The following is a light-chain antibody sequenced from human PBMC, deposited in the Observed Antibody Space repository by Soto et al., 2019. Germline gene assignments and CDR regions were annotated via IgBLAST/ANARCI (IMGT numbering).Light chain of an antibody. CDR3: QQYNSYWGT. J-gene: IGKJ1*01. V-gene: IGKV1-5*01. Sequence: DIQMTQSPSTLSASIGDSVTITCRASQSISNWLAWYQQKQGKAPKLLIYDASSLESGVPSRFSGSGSGTEFTLTISSLQPDDFATYYCQQYNSYWGTFGQGTKVDIK. CDR2: DAS. CDR1: QSISNW.